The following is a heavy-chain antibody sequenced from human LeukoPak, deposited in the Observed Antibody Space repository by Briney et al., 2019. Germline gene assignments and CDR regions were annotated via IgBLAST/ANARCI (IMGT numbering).Heavy chain of an antibody. CDR1: GFTFSSYG. CDR2: IGTAGDT. J-gene: IGHJ3*02. CDR3: ARALYGNDAFDI. V-gene: IGHV3-13*01. Sequence: GGSLRLSCAASGFTFSSYGMTWVRQAIGKGLEWVSAIGTAGDTYYPGSVKGRFTISRENAKNSLYLQMNSLRAGDTAVYYCARALYGNDAFDIWGQGTMVTVSS. D-gene: IGHD1-26*01.